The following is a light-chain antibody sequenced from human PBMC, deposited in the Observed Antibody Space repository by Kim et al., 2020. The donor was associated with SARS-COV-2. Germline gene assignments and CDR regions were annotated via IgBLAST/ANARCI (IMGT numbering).Light chain of an antibody. CDR1: NIGSKN. CDR2: NDN. J-gene: IGLJ2*01. Sequence: SVALGQTATSTCGGNNIGSKNVHWLQQRPGQAPVLVIYNDNNRPSGVPERFAGSNSGNTATLTISSAQAGDEANYYCQLWDSTVVFGGGTQLTVL. CDR3: QLWDSTVV. V-gene: IGLV3-9*01.